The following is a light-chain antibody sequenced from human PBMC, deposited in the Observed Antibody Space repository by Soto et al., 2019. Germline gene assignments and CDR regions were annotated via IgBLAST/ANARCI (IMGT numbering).Light chain of an antibody. CDR3: QQYVRWT. CDR2: GAS. J-gene: IGKJ1*01. Sequence: EFVLTQSPGTLSVSPGERATLSCRASQSISSNFLAWYQQEPGQAPRLLIYGASSRATGITDRFSGSGSGKDFTLTISRREPEESAIYYCQQYVRWTFGQGTKVEIK. CDR1: QSISSNF. V-gene: IGKV3-20*01.